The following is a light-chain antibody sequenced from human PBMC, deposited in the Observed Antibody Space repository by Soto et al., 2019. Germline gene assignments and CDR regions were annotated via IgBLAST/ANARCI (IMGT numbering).Light chain of an antibody. CDR2: GAS. Sequence: EFVLTQSPSTLSFSPGDRATLSCRASQTISTYLAWYQQKPGQAPRLLIYGASNRATGIPDRFSGSGSGTDFTLTISRLEPEDFAVYYCQQYGSSSWTFGQGTKVDIK. CDR1: QTISTY. V-gene: IGKV3-20*01. CDR3: QQYGSSSWT. J-gene: IGKJ1*01.